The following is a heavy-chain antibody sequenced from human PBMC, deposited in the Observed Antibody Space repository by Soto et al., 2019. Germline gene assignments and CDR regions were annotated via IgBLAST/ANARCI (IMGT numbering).Heavy chain of an antibody. J-gene: IGHJ5*02. Sequence: GASVKVSCKASGGTFSSYAISWVRRAPGQGLEWMGGIIPIFGNTGYAQKFQGRVTMTRNTSISTAYMELSSLRSEDTAVYYCARGPSRFGTFDPWGQGTLVTVSS. CDR2: IIPIFGNT. V-gene: IGHV1-8*02. CDR3: ARGPSRFGTFDP. CDR1: GGTFSSYA. D-gene: IGHD3-10*01.